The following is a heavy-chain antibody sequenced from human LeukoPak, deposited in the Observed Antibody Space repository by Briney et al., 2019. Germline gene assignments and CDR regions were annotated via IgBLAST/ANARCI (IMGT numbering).Heavy chain of an antibody. CDR1: GGSFSGYY. J-gene: IGHJ4*02. Sequence: SETLSLTCAVYGGSFSGYYWSWIRQPPGKGLEWIGEINHSGSTNYNPSLKSRVTMSVDTSKNQFSLKLSSVTAADTAVYYCARGHYGDYRLDYWGQGTLVTVSS. D-gene: IGHD4-17*01. V-gene: IGHV4-34*01. CDR3: ARGHYGDYRLDY. CDR2: INHSGST.